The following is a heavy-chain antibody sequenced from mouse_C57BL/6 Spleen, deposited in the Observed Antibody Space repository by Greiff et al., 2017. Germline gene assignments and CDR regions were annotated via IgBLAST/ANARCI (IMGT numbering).Heavy chain of an antibody. Sequence: QVQLQQPGAELVKPGASVKTSCKASGYTFTSYWITWVKQRPGQGLEWIGDIYPGSGSTNYNEKFKSKATLTVDTSSSTAYMQLSSLTSEDSAVYYCAREPFYYYGSSYGDYWGQGTTLTVSS. CDR1: GYTFTSYW. V-gene: IGHV1-55*01. J-gene: IGHJ2*01. D-gene: IGHD1-1*01. CDR3: AREPFYYYGSSYGDY. CDR2: IYPGSGST.